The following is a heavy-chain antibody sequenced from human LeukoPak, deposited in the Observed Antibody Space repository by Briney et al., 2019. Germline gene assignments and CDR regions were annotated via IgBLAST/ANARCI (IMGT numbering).Heavy chain of an antibody. J-gene: IGHJ4*02. Sequence: SETLSLTCAVYGGSFSGYYWSWIRQPPGKGLEWIGEINHSGSTNYNPSLKSRVTISVDTSKNQFSLKLSSVTAADTAVYYCARHPRGITMVRRIHFDYWGQGPRSPSPQ. D-gene: IGHD3-10*01. CDR1: GGSFSGYY. CDR3: ARHPRGITMVRRIHFDY. CDR2: INHSGST. V-gene: IGHV4-34*01.